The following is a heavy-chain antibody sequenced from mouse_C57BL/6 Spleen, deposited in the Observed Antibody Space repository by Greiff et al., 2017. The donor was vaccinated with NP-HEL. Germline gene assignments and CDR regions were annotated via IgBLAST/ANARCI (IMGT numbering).Heavy chain of an antibody. D-gene: IGHD4-1*01. V-gene: IGHV5-16*01. CDR2: INYDGSST. J-gene: IGHJ2*01. Sequence: EVQLVESEGGLVQPGSSMKLSCTASGFTFSDYYMAWVRQVPEKGLEWVANINYDGSSTYYLDSLKSRFIISRDNAKNILYLQMSSLKSEDTATYYCAREPGDYFDYWGQGTTLTVSS. CDR1: GFTFSDYY. CDR3: AREPGDYFDY.